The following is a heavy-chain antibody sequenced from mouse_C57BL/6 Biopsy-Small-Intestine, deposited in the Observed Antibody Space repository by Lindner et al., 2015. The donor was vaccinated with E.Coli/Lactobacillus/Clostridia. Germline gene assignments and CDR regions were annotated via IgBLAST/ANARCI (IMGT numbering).Heavy chain of an antibody. CDR2: IFPRSDNP. J-gene: IGHJ2*01. CDR1: DYTFTSYG. V-gene: IGHV1-81*01. Sequence: VQLQESGAELARPGASVKLSCKASDYTFTSYGISWVKQRTGQGLEWIGEIFPRSDNPFYNEKFKDKATLTADASSSTAFMELRSLTSEDSAVYFCASGTDNWGQGTTLTVSS. CDR3: ASGTDN. D-gene: IGHD4-1*01.